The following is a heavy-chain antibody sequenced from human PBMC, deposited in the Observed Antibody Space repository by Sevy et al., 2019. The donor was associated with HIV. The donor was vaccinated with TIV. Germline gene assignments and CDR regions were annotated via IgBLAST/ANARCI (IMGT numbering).Heavy chain of an antibody. CDR2: IHADGSS. CDR3: ARDRRFCGNECYLYYYYGMDV. J-gene: IGHJ6*02. Sequence: GGSLRLSCAASGFNVNDNYMTWVRQAPGKGLEWVSIIHADGSSYYADSVKGRFTMSRDDSKNIVNLQMNSLRAGDTAVYYCARDRRFCGNECYLYYYYGMDVWGQGTAVTVSS. CDR1: GFNVNDNY. V-gene: IGHV3-53*01. D-gene: IGHD3-16*02.